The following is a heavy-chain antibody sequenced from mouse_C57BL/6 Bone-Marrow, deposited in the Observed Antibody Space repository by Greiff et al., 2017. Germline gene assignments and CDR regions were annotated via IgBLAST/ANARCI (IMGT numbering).Heavy chain of an antibody. V-gene: IGHV5-17*01. CDR2: ISSGSSTI. D-gene: IGHD2-4*01. CDR3: AWRGLAAY. CDR1: GFTLSDSG. J-gene: IGHJ3*01. Sequence: EVQLVESGGGFVKPGGSLKFSCAASGFTLSDSGMHWVRQAPEKGLEWVAYISSGSSTIYYADKVKGRSTISRDNAKNTLFLQMTSLRSEDTAMYYCAWRGLAAYRGQGTLVTVYA.